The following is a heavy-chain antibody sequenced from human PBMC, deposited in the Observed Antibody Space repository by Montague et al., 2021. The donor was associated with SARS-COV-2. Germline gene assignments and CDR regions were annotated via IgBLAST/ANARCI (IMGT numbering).Heavy chain of an antibody. J-gene: IGHJ4*02. CDR3: ARKASRGITIFGVVTASYYFDY. D-gene: IGHD3-3*01. CDR2: NYYSASS. V-gene: IGHV4-39*01. Sequence: SETLSLTCTVSGDSISSSCYFWGWIRQPQGKGLEWIGSNYYSASSYYNPSLKSRVTISADTSKNQLSLKLSSVTAADTAVYYCARKASRGITIFGVVTASYYFDYWGQGTMVTVSS. CDR1: GDSISSSCYF.